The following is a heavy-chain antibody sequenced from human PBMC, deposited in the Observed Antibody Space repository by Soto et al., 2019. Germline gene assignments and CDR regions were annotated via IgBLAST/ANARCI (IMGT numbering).Heavy chain of an antibody. J-gene: IGHJ4*02. CDR2: IGTTGDT. Sequence: EVQLVESGGGLVQPGGSLRLSCSASGFTFSSSDMHWVRQGTGKGLEWVSAIGTTGDTYYAGSVKGRFTISRENAKNSLYLQINSLRAGDTAIYFCARAIGPTLFDYWGQGTLVTVSS. CDR1: GFTFSSSD. CDR3: ARAIGPTLFDY. V-gene: IGHV3-13*04. D-gene: IGHD3-22*01.